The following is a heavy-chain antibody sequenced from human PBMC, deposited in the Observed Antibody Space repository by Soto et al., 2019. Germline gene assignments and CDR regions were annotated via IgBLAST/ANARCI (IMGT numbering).Heavy chain of an antibody. J-gene: IGHJ5*02. CDR1: AGSITTSC. CDR2: ISYRGST. CDR3: ASSGIVGREVNTWFDP. D-gene: IGHD3-22*01. V-gene: IGHV4-59*01. Sequence: SETRARSWTVSAGSITTSCWSWMGQPLGKALEWIGYISYRGSTNDNPSLKSRLTISIDTSKSQISLKLTSMTTADTAVYYCASSGIVGREVNTWFDPWGQGTLVTVSS.